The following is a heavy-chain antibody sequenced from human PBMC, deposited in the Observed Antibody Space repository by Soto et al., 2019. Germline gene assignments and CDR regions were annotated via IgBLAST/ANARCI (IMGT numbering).Heavy chain of an antibody. CDR1: GFTFSSYA. CDR2: ISGSGGST. Sequence: GGSLRLSCAAPGFTFSSYAMSWVRQAPGKGLEWVSAISGSGGSTYYADSVKGRFTISRDNSKNTLYLQMNSLRAEDTAVYYCAKWGYYYDSSGYAYWGQGTLVTVSS. CDR3: AKWGYYYDSSGYAY. V-gene: IGHV3-23*01. J-gene: IGHJ4*02. D-gene: IGHD3-22*01.